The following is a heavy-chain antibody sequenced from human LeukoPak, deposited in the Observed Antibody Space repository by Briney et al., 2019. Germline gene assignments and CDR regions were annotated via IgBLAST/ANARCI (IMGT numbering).Heavy chain of an antibody. CDR2: IYYSGST. V-gene: IGHV4-39*07. CDR1: GGSISSSSYY. CDR3: ARDPTGYCSGGSCYGMDV. Sequence: SETLSLTCTVSGGSISSSSYYWGWIRQPPGKGLEWIGSIYYSGSTNYNPSLKSRVTISVDTSKNQFSLKLSSVTAADTAVYYCARDPTGYCSGGSCYGMDVWGKGTTVTISS. J-gene: IGHJ6*04. D-gene: IGHD2-15*01.